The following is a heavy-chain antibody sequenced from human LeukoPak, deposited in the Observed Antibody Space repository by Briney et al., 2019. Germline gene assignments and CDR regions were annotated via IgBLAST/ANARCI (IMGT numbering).Heavy chain of an antibody. V-gene: IGHV1-18*01. Sequence: ASVKISCKASGYTFTSYSISWVRHAPGQGLELMGMISPYNGNTNYAQKLQGRVTMTTDTSTSTAYMELRSLRSDDTAVYYCSRVWGTYYYDSSGYADYWGQGTLVTVSS. J-gene: IGHJ4*02. CDR3: SRVWGTYYYDSSGYADY. CDR1: GYTFTSYS. CDR2: ISPYNGNT. D-gene: IGHD3-22*01.